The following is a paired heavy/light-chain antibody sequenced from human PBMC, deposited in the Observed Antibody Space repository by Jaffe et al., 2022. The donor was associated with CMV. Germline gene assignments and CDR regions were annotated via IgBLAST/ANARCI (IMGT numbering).Light chain of an antibody. V-gene: IGKV2-28*01. J-gene: IGKJ2*01. CDR2: LGS. CDR1: QSLLHSNGYNY. Sequence: DIVMTQSPLSLPVTPGEPASISCRSSQSLLHSNGYNYLDWYLQKPGQSPQLLIYLGSNRASGVPDRFSGSGSGTDFTLKISRVEAEDVGVYYCMQALQTPTYTFGQGTKLEIK. CDR3: MQALQTPTYT.
Heavy chain of an antibody. CDR3: AREGALEGGPFRVVAATLANYGMDV. J-gene: IGHJ6*02. CDR2: IKQDGSEK. Sequence: EVQLVESGGGLVQPGGSLRLSCAASGFTFSSYWMSWVRQAPGKGLEWVANIKQDGSEKYYVDSVKGRFTISRDNAKNSLYLQMNSLRAEDTAVYYCAREGALEGGPFRVVAATLANYGMDVWGQGTTVTVSS. V-gene: IGHV3-7*01. CDR1: GFTFSSYW. D-gene: IGHD2-15*01.